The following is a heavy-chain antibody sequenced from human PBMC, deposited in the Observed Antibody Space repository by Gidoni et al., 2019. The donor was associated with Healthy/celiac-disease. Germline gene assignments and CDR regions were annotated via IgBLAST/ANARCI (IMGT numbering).Heavy chain of an antibody. Sequence: QVQLQESGPGLVKPSQILSLTCPVSGDSISSGEYYWSWIRQRPGNGLEWIGYIYYRGTTSYTPSLKSRVAISVDTSKNQFSLYLRSVTAADTAVYYCARTRAYSGTYCDFDHWGQGTLVTVSS. CDR1: GDSISSGEYY. CDR2: IYYRGTT. V-gene: IGHV4-31*03. J-gene: IGHJ4*02. D-gene: IGHD1-26*01. CDR3: ARTRAYSGTYCDFDH.